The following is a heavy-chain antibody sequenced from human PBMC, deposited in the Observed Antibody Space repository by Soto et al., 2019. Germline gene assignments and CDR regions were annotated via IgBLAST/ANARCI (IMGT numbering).Heavy chain of an antibody. Sequence: PGGSLRLSCAASGFSFSSYEMNWVRQAPGKGLEWVSYISSGAITIYYADSVKGRFTISRDNAKNSLYLQMNSLRAEDTAVYYCAREATALGNYFDYRGQGALVTVSS. CDR2: ISSGAITI. D-gene: IGHD5-18*01. J-gene: IGHJ4*02. CDR3: AREATALGNYFDY. CDR1: GFSFSSYE. V-gene: IGHV3-48*03.